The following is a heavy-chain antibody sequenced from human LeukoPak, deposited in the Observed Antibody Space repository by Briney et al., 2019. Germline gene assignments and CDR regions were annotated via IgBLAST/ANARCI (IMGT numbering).Heavy chain of an antibody. J-gene: IGHJ6*04. CDR2: ISSTVNTV. CDR3: TKETPQMAV. D-gene: IGHD2-15*01. V-gene: IGHV3-48*03. CDR1: GFTFSSYE. Sequence: GGSLRLSCAASGFTFSSYEMNWVRQAPGQGLEWVAYISSTVNTVHYAGSVKGRFTISRDNAKNSLYLQMNRLRAEDTAVYYCTKETPQMAVWGKGTTVTVSS.